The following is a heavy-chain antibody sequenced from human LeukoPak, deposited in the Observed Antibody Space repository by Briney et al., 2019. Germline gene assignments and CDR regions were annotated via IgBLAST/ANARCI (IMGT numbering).Heavy chain of an antibody. CDR3: VRGYFNWNYAGVGEYYYMDV. CDR1: GYTFTTYD. D-gene: IGHD1-7*01. CDR2: VSPNSGKT. V-gene: IGHV1-8*02. J-gene: IGHJ6*03. Sequence: ASVKVSCKASGYTFTTYDMYWVRQASGQGLEWMGWVSPNSGKTAYAQKFQGRVTMTRDTPISTGYMELSSLRSEDTAVYYCVRGYFNWNYAGVGEYYYMDVWGKGTTVTVSS.